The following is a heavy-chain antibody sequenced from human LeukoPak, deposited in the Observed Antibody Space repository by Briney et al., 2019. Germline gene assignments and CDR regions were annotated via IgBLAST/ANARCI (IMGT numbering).Heavy chain of an antibody. V-gene: IGHV4-31*03. J-gene: IGHJ4*02. Sequence: PSETLSLTCTASGDSVTSGGYYWNWIRQHPVKGLEWIGYIYYTGSTKYNPSLKSRINISADTSKNQFSLKLKSVTAADTAIYYCARSGLYYPGSGSFDYWGQGALVTVSS. D-gene: IGHD3-10*01. CDR3: ARSGLYYPGSGSFDY. CDR2: IYYTGST. CDR1: GDSVTSGGYY.